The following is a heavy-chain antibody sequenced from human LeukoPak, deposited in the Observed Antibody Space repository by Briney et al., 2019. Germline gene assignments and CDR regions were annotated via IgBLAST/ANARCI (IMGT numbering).Heavy chain of an antibody. V-gene: IGHV3-23*01. Sequence: GGSLRLSCAASGFIFSSYAVSWARHAPGKGLEWVSAIRGSGGSTYYADPLNGRLAISRDNSKHTLYLQMNSLRAEDTAVYYCAKNSIATPPSITIFETIWFDPWGQGTLVTVSS. CDR2: IRGSGGST. D-gene: IGHD3-3*01. CDR3: AKNSIATPPSITIFETIWFDP. CDR1: GFIFSSYA. J-gene: IGHJ5*02.